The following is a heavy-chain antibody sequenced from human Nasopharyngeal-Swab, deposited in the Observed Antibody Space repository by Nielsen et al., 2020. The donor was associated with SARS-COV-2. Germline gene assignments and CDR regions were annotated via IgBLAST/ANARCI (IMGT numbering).Heavy chain of an antibody. J-gene: IGHJ6*02. CDR3: AREGTMVRSWSMDV. CDR2: ISYDGSNK. CDR1: GFTFSSYG. V-gene: IGHV3-30*03. Sequence: GESLKISCAASGFTFSSYGMHWVRQAPGKGLEWVAVISYDGSNKYYADSVKGRFTIPRDNSKNTLYLQMNGLRAEDTAVYYCAREGTMVRSWSMDVWGQGTTVTVSS. D-gene: IGHD3-10*01.